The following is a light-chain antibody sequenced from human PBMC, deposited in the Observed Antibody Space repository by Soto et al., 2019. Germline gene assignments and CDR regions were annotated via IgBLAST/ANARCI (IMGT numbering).Light chain of an antibody. Sequence: DIQMTQSPSTLSASVGDRVIITCRASQSISNWLAWYQQKPGKAPNLLIYKASSLKSGVPSSFSGSGSGTEFTLTISSLQPDDFATYYCQQYDTYWTFGQGTKVEFK. J-gene: IGKJ1*01. CDR3: QQYDTYWT. CDR2: KAS. V-gene: IGKV1-5*03. CDR1: QSISNW.